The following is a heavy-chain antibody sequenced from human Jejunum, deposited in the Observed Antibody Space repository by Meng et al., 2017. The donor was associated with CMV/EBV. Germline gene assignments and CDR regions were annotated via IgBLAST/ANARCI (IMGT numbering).Heavy chain of an antibody. J-gene: IGHJ4*02. CDR3: ASATTIFGVVTMYYFDY. D-gene: IGHD3-3*01. V-gene: IGHV3-48*04. CDR1: FSNYG. CDR2: ISYTSGTI. Sequence: FSNYGMSWVRQAPGQGLEWISYISYTSGTIYYTDSVQGRFTIPRDNAKKSLYLHLNSLRAEDTAVYYCASATTIFGVVTMYYFDYWGQGTLVTVSS.